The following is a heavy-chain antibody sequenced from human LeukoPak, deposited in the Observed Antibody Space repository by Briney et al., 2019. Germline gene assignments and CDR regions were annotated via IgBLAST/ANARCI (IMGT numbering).Heavy chain of an antibody. Sequence: GGSLRLSCAASGFTFSSYGMHWVRQAPGKGLEWVAVISYDGSNKYYADSVKGRFTISRDNSKNTLYLQMNSLRPEDTAVYYCAKDVWVSQQHGTHFAYWGQGTLVTVSS. CDR1: GFTFSSYG. CDR3: AKDVWVSQQHGTHFAY. V-gene: IGHV3-30*18. D-gene: IGHD6-13*01. CDR2: ISYDGSNK. J-gene: IGHJ4*02.